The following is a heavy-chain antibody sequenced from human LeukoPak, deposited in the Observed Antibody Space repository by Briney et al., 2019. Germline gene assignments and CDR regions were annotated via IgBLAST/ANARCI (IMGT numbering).Heavy chain of an antibody. CDR2: ISSSGSTI. J-gene: IGHJ4*02. Sequence: GGSLRLSCAASGFTFSDYYMSWIRQAPGKGLEWVSYISSSGSTIYYADSVKGRFTISRDNAKNSLYLQMNSLRAEDTAVYYCARDKLREPITMVRGVPDYWGQGTLVTVSS. D-gene: IGHD3-10*01. CDR1: GFTFSDYY. CDR3: ARDKLREPITMVRGVPDY. V-gene: IGHV3-11*01.